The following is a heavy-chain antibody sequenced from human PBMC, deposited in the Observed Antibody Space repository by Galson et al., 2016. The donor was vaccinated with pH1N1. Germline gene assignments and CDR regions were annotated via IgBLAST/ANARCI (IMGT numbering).Heavy chain of an antibody. V-gene: IGHV3-30*04. CDR3: ARDSEYSGHEGFH. CDR2: IFYDGTNE. J-gene: IGHJ4*02. Sequence: SLRLSCAASGFTFTSYAMHWVRQAPGKGLEWVAVIFYDGTNEYYADSVKGRFTISGDKTQSTVYLQMNSLRTEDTAVYYWARDSEYSGHEGFHWAQGTLVIVSS. CDR1: GFTFTSYA. D-gene: IGHD5-12*01.